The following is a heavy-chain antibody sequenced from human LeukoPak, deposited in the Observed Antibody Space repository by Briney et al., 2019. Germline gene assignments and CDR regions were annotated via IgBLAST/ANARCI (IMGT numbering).Heavy chain of an antibody. CDR1: GGSISSYY. CDR3: ARDAAAVTSQWFDP. CDR2: IYTSGST. Sequence: SETLSLICTVSGGSISSYYWSWIRQPAGKGLEWIGRIYTSGSTNYNPSLKSRVTMPVDTSKNQFSLKLSSVTAADTAVYYCARDAAAVTSQWFDPWGQGTLVTVSS. J-gene: IGHJ5*02. D-gene: IGHD6-13*01. V-gene: IGHV4-4*07.